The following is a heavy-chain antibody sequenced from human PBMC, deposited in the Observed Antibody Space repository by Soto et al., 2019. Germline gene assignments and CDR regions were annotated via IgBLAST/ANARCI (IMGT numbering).Heavy chain of an antibody. CDR1: GFTFSDYY. CDR3: ARVGGRDYYDSSGYFDY. V-gene: IGHV3-11*05. J-gene: IGHJ4*02. Sequence: GALRLSCAASGFTFSDYYMSWIRQAPGKGLEWFSYISGISSYTNYADSVKGRFTISRDNANNSLYLQMNRQRAEDTAVYYCARVGGRDYYDSSGYFDYWGQGTLVTVSS. CDR2: ISGISSYT. D-gene: IGHD3-22*01.